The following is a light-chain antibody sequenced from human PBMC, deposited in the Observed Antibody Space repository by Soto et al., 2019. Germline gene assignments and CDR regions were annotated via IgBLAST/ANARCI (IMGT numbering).Light chain of an antibody. CDR1: QSVSSN. J-gene: IGKJ5*01. V-gene: IGKV3-15*01. Sequence: EIVMTQSPATLSVSPGERATLSCRTSQSVSSNLAWYQQKPGQAPRLLIYGASTRATGITARFSGSGSGIEVTLSISSLQSEDFAVYYCQQYNNWPRTFGQGTRLEIK. CDR3: QQYNNWPRT. CDR2: GAS.